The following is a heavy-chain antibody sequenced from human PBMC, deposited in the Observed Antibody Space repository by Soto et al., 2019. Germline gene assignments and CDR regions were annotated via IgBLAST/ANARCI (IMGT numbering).Heavy chain of an antibody. CDR2: ISGSGGST. J-gene: IGHJ3*02. D-gene: IGHD3-16*02. CDR3: AKSGSPSEYHYICGSYRYLGAFDI. V-gene: IGHV3-23*01. Sequence: GGSLRLSCAASGFTFSSYAMSWVRQAPGKGLEWVSAISGSGGSTYYADSVKGRFTISRDNSKNTLYLQMNSLRAEDTAVYYCAKSGSPSEYHYICGSYRYLGAFDIWGQGTMVTVSS. CDR1: GFTFSSYA.